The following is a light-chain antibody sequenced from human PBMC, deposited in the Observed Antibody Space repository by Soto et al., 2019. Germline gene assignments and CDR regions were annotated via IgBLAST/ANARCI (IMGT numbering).Light chain of an antibody. CDR1: QSVSSSY. V-gene: IGKV3-20*01. CDR3: QQYGSSPPAVT. Sequence: EIVLTQSPGTLSLSPGERATLSCRASQSVSSSYLAWYQQKPGQAPRLLIYGASSRATGIPDRFSGSGSGTDFALTISRLGPEDFAVYYWQQYGSSPPAVTFGQGTRLEIK. CDR2: GAS. J-gene: IGKJ5*01.